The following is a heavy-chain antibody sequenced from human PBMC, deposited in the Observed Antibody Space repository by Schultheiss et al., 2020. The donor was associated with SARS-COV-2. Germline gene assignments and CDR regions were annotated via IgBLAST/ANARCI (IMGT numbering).Heavy chain of an antibody. Sequence: SETLSLTCTVSGGSISSSNWWSWVRQPAGQGLEWIGRIYPSGSTNYNPSLKSRVTISIDTSKNQFSLNLSSVTAADTAVYYCARVRAGPTRDNWFDPWGQGTLVTVSS. CDR3: ARVRAGPTRDNWFDP. D-gene: IGHD6-13*01. CDR2: IYPSGST. CDR1: GGSISSSNW. V-gene: IGHV4-4*02. J-gene: IGHJ5*02.